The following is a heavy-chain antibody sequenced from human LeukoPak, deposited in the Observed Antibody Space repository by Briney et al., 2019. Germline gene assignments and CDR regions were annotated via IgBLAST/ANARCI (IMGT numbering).Heavy chain of an antibody. D-gene: IGHD5-12*01. CDR2: ISSTSSNI. J-gene: IGHJ3*02. CDR3: ARGAYSGYFTFDI. CDR1: RFTFSNYA. Sequence: GGSLRLSCVASRFTFSNYAMNWVRQAPGKGLEWVSSISSTSSNIYYADSVKGRFTISRDNAKNSLYLQMNSLRAEDTAVYYCARGAYSGYFTFDIWGQGTMVTVSS. V-gene: IGHV3-21*01.